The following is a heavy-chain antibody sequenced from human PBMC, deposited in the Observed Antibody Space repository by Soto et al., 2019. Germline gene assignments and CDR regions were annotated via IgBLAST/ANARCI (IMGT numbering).Heavy chain of an antibody. V-gene: IGHV4-59*01. D-gene: IGHD6-6*01. CDR3: ARAVSSIAARFDY. Sequence: SETLSLTCTVSGGSISSYYWSWIRQPPGKGLEWIGYIYYSGSTNYNPSLKSRVTISVDTSKNQFSLKLSSVTAADTAVYYCARAVSSIAARFDYWGQGTLVTVSS. CDR2: IYYSGST. CDR1: GGSISSYY. J-gene: IGHJ4*02.